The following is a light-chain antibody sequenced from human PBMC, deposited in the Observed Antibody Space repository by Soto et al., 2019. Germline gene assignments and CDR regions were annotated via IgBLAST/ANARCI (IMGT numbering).Light chain of an antibody. CDR1: QSISSY. CDR3: QQSYTTPWT. V-gene: IGKV1-39*01. J-gene: IGKJ1*01. CDR2: AAS. Sequence: DIQMTQSPSSLSASVGDRVTNTCRASQSISSYLNWYHQKPGKAPKLLIYAASSLQSGVPSRFSGSGSGTDFTLTISSLQPEDFATYYCQQSYTTPWTFGQGTRWIS.